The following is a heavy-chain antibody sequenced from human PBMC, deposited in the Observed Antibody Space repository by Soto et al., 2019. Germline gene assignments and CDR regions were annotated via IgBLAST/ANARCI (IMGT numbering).Heavy chain of an antibody. CDR2: IWYDGSNK. Sequence: PGVSLRLSCAASGFTFSSYGMHWVRQAPGKGLEWVAVIWYDGSNKYYADSVKGRFTISRDNSKNTLYLQMNSLRAEDTAVYYCARDSKFSGWSASIDYWGQGTLVTLSS. V-gene: IGHV3-33*01. J-gene: IGHJ4*02. D-gene: IGHD6-19*01. CDR3: ARDSKFSGWSASIDY. CDR1: GFTFSSYG.